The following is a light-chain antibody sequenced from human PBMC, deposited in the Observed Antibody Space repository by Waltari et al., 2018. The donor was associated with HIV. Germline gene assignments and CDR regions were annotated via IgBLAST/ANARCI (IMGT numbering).Light chain of an antibody. CDR1: QSVSSN. Sequence: EIVMTQSPATLSVSPGERATLSCRASQSVSSNLAWYQQKPGQTPRLLISDASTRATAIPARFSGSGSGTEFTLTISSLQSEDFAIYYCQQYYNWPPWTFGQGTKVEIK. CDR3: QQYYNWPPWT. J-gene: IGKJ1*01. CDR2: DAS. V-gene: IGKV3-15*01.